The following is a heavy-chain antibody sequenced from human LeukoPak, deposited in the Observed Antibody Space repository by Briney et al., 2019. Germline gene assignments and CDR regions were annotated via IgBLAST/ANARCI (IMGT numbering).Heavy chain of an antibody. Sequence: GGSLRLSCAASGFSFSSYWMHWVRQAPGKGLVWVARISPDGSSALSADSVRGRFTISRDNADNTLYLQLNSLRAEDTAVYYCARVSFCPRCHFDYWGQGTLVTISS. D-gene: IGHD2/OR15-2a*01. CDR1: GFSFSSYW. CDR2: ISPDGSSA. CDR3: ARVSFCPRCHFDY. J-gene: IGHJ4*02. V-gene: IGHV3-74*03.